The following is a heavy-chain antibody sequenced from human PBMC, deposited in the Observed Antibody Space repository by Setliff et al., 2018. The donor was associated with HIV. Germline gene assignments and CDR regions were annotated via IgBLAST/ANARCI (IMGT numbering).Heavy chain of an antibody. Sequence: SETLSLTCTASGGSISSYYWSWIRLPPGKGLEWIGYIYTSGITNYNPSLKSRVTMSVDTSKNQFSLKLSSVTAADTAVYYCARDYSGWYYFDCWGQGTLVTVSS. D-gene: IGHD6-19*01. V-gene: IGHV4-4*08. J-gene: IGHJ4*02. CDR3: ARDYSGWYYFDC. CDR1: GGSISSYY. CDR2: IYTSGIT.